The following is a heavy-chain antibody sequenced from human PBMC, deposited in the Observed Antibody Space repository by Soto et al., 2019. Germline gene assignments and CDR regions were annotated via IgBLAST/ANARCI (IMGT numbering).Heavy chain of an antibody. Sequence: QVQLVQSGGEVKKPGASVKVSCKTSGYSFTTYGISWVRQAPGQGLEWIGWISTHNGDTEFAQNFQGRVTMTTDTSTITAYMELRSLRSDDTAVYYCAREGSRPYYYYGMDVWGPGTTVTVSS. CDR3: AREGSRPYYYYGMDV. CDR2: ISTHNGDT. V-gene: IGHV1-18*01. D-gene: IGHD2-15*01. CDR1: GYSFTTYG. J-gene: IGHJ6*02.